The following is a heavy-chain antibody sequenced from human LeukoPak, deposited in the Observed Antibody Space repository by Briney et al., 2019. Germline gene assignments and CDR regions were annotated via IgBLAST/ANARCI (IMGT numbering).Heavy chain of an antibody. CDR3: ARTVFSGVVAAQHEFDG. CDR1: GYTFTSYG. D-gene: IGHD2-15*01. CDR2: IIPIFGTA. Sequence: SVKVSCKASGYTFTSYGISWVRQAPGQGLEWMEGIIPIFGTANYAQKFQGRVTITADKSTSTAYMELSSLRSEDTAVYYCARTVFSGVVAAQHEFDGWGQGTLVTVS. V-gene: IGHV1-69*06. J-gene: IGHJ4*02.